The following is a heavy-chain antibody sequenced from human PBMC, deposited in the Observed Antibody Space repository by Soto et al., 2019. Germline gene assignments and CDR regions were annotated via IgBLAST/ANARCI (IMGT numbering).Heavy chain of an antibody. CDR1: GGSISSYY. J-gene: IGHJ6*03. V-gene: IGHV4-59*08. CDR2: IYYSGST. D-gene: IGHD6-13*01. CDR3: ARHVGSSSWYNYYYYYMDV. Sequence: PSETLSLTCTVSGGSISSYYWSWIRQPPGKGLEWIGYIYYSGSTNYNPSLKSRVTISVDTSKNQFSLKLSSVTAADTAVYYCARHVGSSSWYNYYYYYMDVWGKGTTVTVSS.